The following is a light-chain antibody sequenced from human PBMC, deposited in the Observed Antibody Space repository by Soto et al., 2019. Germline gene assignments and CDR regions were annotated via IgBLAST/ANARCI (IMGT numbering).Light chain of an antibody. CDR1: QSISSW. CDR2: KAS. J-gene: IGKJ4*01. CDR3: QQYNGYSLT. V-gene: IGKV1-5*03. Sequence: DIRMTQSPSTLSASVGDRVTITCRASQSISSWLAWYQQKPGKAPKLLIYKASSLESGVPARFSGSGSGTEFTLTISSLQPDDFAPYYCQQYNGYSLTFGGGTKVEIK.